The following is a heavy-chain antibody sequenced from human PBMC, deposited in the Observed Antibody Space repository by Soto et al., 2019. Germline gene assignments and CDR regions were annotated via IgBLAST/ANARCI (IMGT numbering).Heavy chain of an antibody. J-gene: IGHJ3*02. V-gene: IGHV3-21*01. Sequence: VQLVEFGGGLVKPGGSLRLSCAASGFTFSSYSMNWVRQAPGKGLEWVSSISSSSSYIYYADSVKGRFTISRDNAKNSLYLQMNSLRAEDTAVYYCARDVWCDCSGYLCAFDIWGQGTMVTDSS. D-gene: IGHD3-22*01. CDR1: GFTFSSYS. CDR2: ISSSSSYI. CDR3: ARDVWCDCSGYLCAFDI.